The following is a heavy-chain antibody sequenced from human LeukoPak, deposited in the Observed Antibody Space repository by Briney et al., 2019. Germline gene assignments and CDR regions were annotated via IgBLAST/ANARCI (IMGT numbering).Heavy chain of an antibody. CDR1: GYTFTSYY. V-gene: IGHV1-2*02. J-gene: IGHJ4*02. Sequence: ASVKVSCKASGYTFTSYYMHWVRQAPGQGLEWMGWMNPNSGATNYAQKFQGRVTMTSDTSSSTAYMELSRLTSDDTAVYYCARDPTNWIDYWGQGTLVTVSS. CDR3: ARDPTNWIDY. CDR2: MNPNSGAT. D-gene: IGHD1-1*01.